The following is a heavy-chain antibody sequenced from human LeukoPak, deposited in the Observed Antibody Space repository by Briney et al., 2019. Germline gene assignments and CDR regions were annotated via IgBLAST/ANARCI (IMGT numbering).Heavy chain of an antibody. CDR1: GGSFSGYY. CDR2: INHSGST. V-gene: IGHV4-34*01. Sequence: PSETLSLTCAVYGGSFSGYYWSWIRQPPGKGLEWIGEINHSGSTNYNPSLKSRVTISVDTSKNQFSLKLSSVTAADTAVYYCARGHIVVVTAIEGLNYFDYWGQGTLVTVSS. CDR3: ARGHIVVVTAIEGLNYFDY. J-gene: IGHJ4*02. D-gene: IGHD2-21*02.